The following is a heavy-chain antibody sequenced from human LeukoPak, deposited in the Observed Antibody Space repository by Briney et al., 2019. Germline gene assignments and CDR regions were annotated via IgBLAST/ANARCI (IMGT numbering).Heavy chain of an antibody. CDR2: INPKNGGT. CDR1: GYTFTGHY. J-gene: IGHJ5*02. V-gene: IGHV1-2*02. Sequence: ASVKVSCKASGYTFTGHYIHWVRQAPGQGLEWVGWINPKNGGTNYAQKFQGRVTMTRDTPISTAYMDLSRLRSDDTAVYYCARGLTAAAGWFDPWGQGTLVTVSS. D-gene: IGHD6-13*01. CDR3: ARGLTAAAGWFDP.